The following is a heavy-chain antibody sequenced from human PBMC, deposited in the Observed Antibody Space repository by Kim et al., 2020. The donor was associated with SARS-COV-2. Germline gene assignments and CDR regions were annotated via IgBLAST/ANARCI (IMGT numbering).Heavy chain of an antibody. CDR2: IYYSGST. CDR1: GGSISSSSYY. J-gene: IGHJ4*02. CDR3: ARLLPSAGTFY. Sequence: SETLSLTCTVSGGSISSSSYYWGWIRQPPGKGLEWIGSIYYSGSTYYNPSLKSRVTISVDTSKNQFSLKLSSVTAADTAVYYCARLLPSAGTFYWGQGTLVTVSS. V-gene: IGHV4-39*01. D-gene: IGHD6-13*01.